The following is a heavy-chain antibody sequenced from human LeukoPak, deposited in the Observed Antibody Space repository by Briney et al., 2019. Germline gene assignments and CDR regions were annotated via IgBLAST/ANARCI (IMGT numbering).Heavy chain of an antibody. CDR2: VYYSGST. J-gene: IGHJ4*02. D-gene: IGHD6-6*01. Sequence: SETLSLTCTVSGGSISSYYWSWIRQPPEKGLEWVGYVYYSGSTNYNPSLKSRVTISVDTSKNEFSLKLSSVTAADTAVYYCARQELVRGHFDYWGQGTLVSVSS. V-gene: IGHV4-59*08. CDR3: ARQELVRGHFDY. CDR1: GGSISSYY.